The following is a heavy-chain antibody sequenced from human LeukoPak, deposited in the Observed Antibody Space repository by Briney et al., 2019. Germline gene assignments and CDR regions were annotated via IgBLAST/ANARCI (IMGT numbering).Heavy chain of an antibody. J-gene: IGHJ4*02. Sequence: GESLKISCKCSGYSFTSYWIGWVRQMPGKGLEWMGIIYPGDSDTRYSPSFQCQVTISADKSISTAYLRWSSLKASDTAMYYCAIGRDRSGYTPFDYWGQGTLVTVSS. D-gene: IGHD3-22*01. CDR1: GYSFTSYW. CDR3: AIGRDRSGYTPFDY. CDR2: IYPGDSDT. V-gene: IGHV5-51*01.